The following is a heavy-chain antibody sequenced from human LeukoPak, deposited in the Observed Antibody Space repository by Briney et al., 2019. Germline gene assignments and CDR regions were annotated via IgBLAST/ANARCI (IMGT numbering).Heavy chain of an antibody. CDR3: ARDRWDFDWLGTDY. J-gene: IGHJ4*02. CDR2: INGSGGST. Sequence: GGSLRLSCAASGFTFSSYAMSWVRQAPGKGLEWVSAINGSGGSTYYADSVKGRFTISRDNSKNTLYLQMNSLRAEDTAVYYCARDRWDFDWLGTDYWGQGTLVTVSS. D-gene: IGHD3-9*01. CDR1: GFTFSSYA. V-gene: IGHV3-23*01.